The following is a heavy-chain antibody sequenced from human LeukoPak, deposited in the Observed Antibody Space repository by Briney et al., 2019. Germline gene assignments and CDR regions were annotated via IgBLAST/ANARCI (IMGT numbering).Heavy chain of an antibody. J-gene: IGHJ4*02. D-gene: IGHD2-15*01. CDR1: GDSIRNGDYY. CDR2: IYYSGNT. V-gene: IGHV4-30-4*01. CDR3: ARAHCTGGSCDSHEEYYFDY. Sequence: SETLSLTCTVSGDSIRNGDYYWTWIRQPPGKALEWIGYIYYSGNTNYNASLKSRVIISLDTSTSQFSLTLKSVTAADTAVYYCARAHCTGGSCDSHEEYYFDYWGQGTLVSVSS.